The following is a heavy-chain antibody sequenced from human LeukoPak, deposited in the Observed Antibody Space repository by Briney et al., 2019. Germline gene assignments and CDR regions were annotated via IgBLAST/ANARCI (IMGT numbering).Heavy chain of an antibody. CDR2: ITGSGGST. CDR3: ARKVTVAMDLDY. J-gene: IGHJ4*02. CDR1: GFTFKSYG. V-gene: IGHV3-23*01. D-gene: IGHD5-12*01. Sequence: GGSLRLSCAASGFTFKSYGMTWVRQVPGKGLEWVSSITGSGGSTKYADSVNGRFTISRDNSKNTLSLQMTGLRAEDTAIYYCARKVTVAMDLDYWGQGTLVTVSS.